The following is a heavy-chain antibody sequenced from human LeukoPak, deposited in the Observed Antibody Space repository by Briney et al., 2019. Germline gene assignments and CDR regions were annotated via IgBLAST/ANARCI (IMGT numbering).Heavy chain of an antibody. J-gene: IGHJ4*02. V-gene: IGHV3-23*01. CDR2: ISGSGGST. D-gene: IGHD1-26*01. CDR3: AKDGGGSYSYFDY. Sequence: GALRLSCAASGFTFSSYAMSWVRQAPGKGLEWVSAISGSGGSTYYADSVKGRFTISRDNSKNTLYLQMNSLRAEDTAVYYCAKDGGGSYSYFDYWGQGTLVTVFS. CDR1: GFTFSSYA.